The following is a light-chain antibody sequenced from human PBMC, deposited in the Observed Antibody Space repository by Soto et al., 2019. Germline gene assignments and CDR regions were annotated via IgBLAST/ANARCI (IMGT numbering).Light chain of an antibody. CDR2: TAS. V-gene: IGKV3-20*01. CDR1: QSVGRNY. J-gene: IGKJ4*01. Sequence: EIVLTQSPGTLSLSPGERATLSCRASQSVGRNYLAWYQQKPGQAPGLLIYTASSRATGIPDRFSGSGSGTDFTLTISRLEPEDFAVYYCQQYASSPLTFGGETKVEIK. CDR3: QQYASSPLT.